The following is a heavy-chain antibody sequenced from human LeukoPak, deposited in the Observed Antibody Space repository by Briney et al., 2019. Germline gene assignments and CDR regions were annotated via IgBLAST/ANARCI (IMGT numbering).Heavy chain of an antibody. V-gene: IGHV4-4*02. CDR1: GGSISRSNW. CDR3: ARAPLYGGHADWFDP. CDR2: IYQSGST. J-gene: IGHJ5*02. Sequence: PSETLSLTCAVSGGSISRSNWCIWVRQPPGKGLEWIGEIYQSGSTNYNPSLKSRVTISVDTSKNQFSLRLSSVTAADTAVYYCARAPLYGGHADWFDPWGQGTLVTVSS. D-gene: IGHD4-17*01.